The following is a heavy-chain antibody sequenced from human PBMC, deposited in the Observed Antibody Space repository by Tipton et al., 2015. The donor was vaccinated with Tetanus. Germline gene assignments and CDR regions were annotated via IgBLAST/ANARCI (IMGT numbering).Heavy chain of an antibody. Sequence: GLVKPSETLSLTCGVSDGSFNAYYWGWIRQPPGKGLEWIASIYFNGDTYYSPSLKSRVTIDVDTSQNLFSLTLTSATAADTAIYYCARHLYGYWFDPWGQGAQVTVSS. V-gene: IGHV4-39*02. CDR3: ARHLYGYWFDP. J-gene: IGHJ5*02. CDR2: IYFNGDT. CDR1: DGSFNAYY. D-gene: IGHD3-10*01.